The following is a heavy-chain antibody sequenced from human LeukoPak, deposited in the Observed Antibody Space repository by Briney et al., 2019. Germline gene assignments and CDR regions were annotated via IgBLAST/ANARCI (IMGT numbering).Heavy chain of an antibody. CDR2: ISSSGSTI. J-gene: IGHJ4*02. Sequence: GGSLRLSCAASGFTFSDYYMSWIRQAPGKGLEWVSYISSSGSTIYYADSVKGRFTISRDNSKNALYLQMNSLRAEDTAVYYCAKTYYDFWKYYFDYWGQGTLVTVSS. CDR3: AKTYYDFWKYYFDY. V-gene: IGHV3-11*04. D-gene: IGHD3-3*01. CDR1: GFTFSDYY.